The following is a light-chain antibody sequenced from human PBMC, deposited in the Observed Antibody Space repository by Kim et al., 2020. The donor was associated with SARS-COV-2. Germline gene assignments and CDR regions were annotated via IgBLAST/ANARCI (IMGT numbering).Light chain of an antibody. CDR2: GAS. J-gene: IGKJ2*01. CDR1: QSVSSSY. Sequence: LSPGERATLSCRASQSVSSSYLAWYQQKPGQAPRLLIYGASSRATGIPDRFSGSGSGTDFTLTISRLEPEDFAVYYCQQYGSSPKTFGQGTKLEIK. V-gene: IGKV3-20*01. CDR3: QQYGSSPKT.